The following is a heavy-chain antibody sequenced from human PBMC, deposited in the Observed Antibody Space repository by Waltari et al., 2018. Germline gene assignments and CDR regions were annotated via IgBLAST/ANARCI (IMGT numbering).Heavy chain of an antibody. CDR3: ASFGSSSWYRA. D-gene: IGHD6-13*01. V-gene: IGHV4-59*01. CDR1: GGSISSYY. CDR2: IYYSGST. J-gene: IGHJ4*02. Sequence: QVQLQESGPGLVKPSETLSLTCTVSGGSISSYYWSWIRQPPGKGLEWIGYIYYSGSTNYNPPLKSRVTIAVDTSKNQFSLKLSSVTAADTAVYYCASFGSSSWYRAWGQGTLVTVSS.